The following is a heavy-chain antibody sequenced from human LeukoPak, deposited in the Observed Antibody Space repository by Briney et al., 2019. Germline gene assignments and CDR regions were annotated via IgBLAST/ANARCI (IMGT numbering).Heavy chain of an antibody. CDR2: IYYSGST. Sequence: SETLSLTCTVSGGSISSYYWSWIRQPPGKGLEWIGYIYYSGSTYYNPSLKSRVTISVDTSKNQFSLKLSSVTAADTAVYYCARRGGDLNNFDYWGQGTLVTVSS. V-gene: IGHV4-59*12. CDR3: ARRGGDLNNFDY. J-gene: IGHJ4*02. D-gene: IGHD4-17*01. CDR1: GGSISSYY.